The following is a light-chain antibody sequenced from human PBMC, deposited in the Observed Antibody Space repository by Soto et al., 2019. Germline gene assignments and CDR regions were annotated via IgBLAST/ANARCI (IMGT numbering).Light chain of an antibody. CDR3: QQYHTWPIT. J-gene: IGKJ4*01. CDR2: GAS. Sequence: DIVMTXSPAXLXVAXGERVTFXXXASQGXSRKLAWXQHKPGQAPRLLISGASNGATGIPARFSGSGSGTEFTLTISSLQSEDCAIYYCQQYHTWPITFGGGTKVEIK. V-gene: IGKV3-15*01. CDR1: QGXSRK.